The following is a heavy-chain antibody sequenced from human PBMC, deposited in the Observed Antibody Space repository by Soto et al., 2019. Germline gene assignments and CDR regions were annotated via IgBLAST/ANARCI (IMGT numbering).Heavy chain of an antibody. J-gene: IGHJ4*02. Sequence: EVQLLESGGALVQPGGSLRLSCAASGFTFRNYAMTWVRQAPGKGLEWVSSLTGNGGSTYYADSVKGRFTISRDNSKNTLYLQMNSLRAEDTAVYYCAQGAFGGVIVTSLGQWGQGTLVTVSS. CDR3: AQGAFGGVIVTSLGQ. CDR2: LTGNGGST. V-gene: IGHV3-23*01. CDR1: GFTFRNYA. D-gene: IGHD3-16*02.